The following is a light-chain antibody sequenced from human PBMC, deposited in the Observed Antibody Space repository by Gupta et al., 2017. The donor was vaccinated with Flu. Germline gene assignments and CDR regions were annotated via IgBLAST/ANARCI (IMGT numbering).Light chain of an antibody. J-gene: IGLJ2*01. Sequence: QSVLPHPPSVSGAPVPRVTISSTGSSSNIGAGYDVHWYQQLPGTAPKLLIYGNSNRPSGGPDRVSGSKSGTSASLAITGLQAEEEADYYCQSYDSSLSVVFGGGTKLTVL. CDR1: SSNIGAGYD. CDR2: GNS. CDR3: QSYDSSLSVV. V-gene: IGLV1-40*01.